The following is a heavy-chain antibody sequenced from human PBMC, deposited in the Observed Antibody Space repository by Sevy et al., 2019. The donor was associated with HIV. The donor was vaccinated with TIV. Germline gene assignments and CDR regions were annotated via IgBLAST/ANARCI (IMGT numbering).Heavy chain of an antibody. J-gene: IGHJ4*02. CDR2: SSGFNGST. CDR3: ARGLGSSGLLY. Sequence: ASVKVSCKASGYRFTSYSITGVRQAPGQGLEWMGWSSGFNGSTNYAQKLQGRVTMSTDTSTNTAYLDLRSLRSDDTAVYYCARGLGSSGLLYWGQGTLVTVSS. CDR1: GYRFTSYS. V-gene: IGHV1-18*04. D-gene: IGHD1-26*01.